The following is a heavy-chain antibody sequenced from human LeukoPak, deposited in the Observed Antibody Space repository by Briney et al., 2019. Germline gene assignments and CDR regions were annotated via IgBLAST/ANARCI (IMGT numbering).Heavy chain of an antibody. CDR3: ARDSTSDYYYYGMDV. Sequence: KPSETLSLTCAVYGGSFSGYYWSWIRQPPGKGLEWIGEINHSGSTNYNPSLKSRVTISVDTSKNQFSLKLSSVTAADTAVYYRARDSTSDYYYYGMDVWGQGTTVTVSS. V-gene: IGHV4-34*01. D-gene: IGHD2-15*01. J-gene: IGHJ6*02. CDR1: GGSFSGYY. CDR2: INHSGST.